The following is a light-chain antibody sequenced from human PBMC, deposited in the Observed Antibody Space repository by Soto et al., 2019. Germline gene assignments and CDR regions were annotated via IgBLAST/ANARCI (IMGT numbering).Light chain of an antibody. V-gene: IGLV2-18*02. J-gene: IGLJ1*01. CDR2: EVS. Sequence: QSALTQPPSLSGSPGQSVTISCIGTSSDVGSYNRVSWYQQAPGTAPKVMIYEVSNRPSGVPDRFSGSKSGNTASLTISGLQPEDEADYYSYSSASSNTYVFASWPTVTVL. CDR1: SSDVGSYNR. CDR3: YSSASSNTYV.